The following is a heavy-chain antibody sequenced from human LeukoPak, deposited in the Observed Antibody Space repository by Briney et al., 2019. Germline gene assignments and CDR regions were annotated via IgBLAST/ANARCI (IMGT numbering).Heavy chain of an antibody. CDR1: GFTFSSYA. CDR2: ISYDGSNK. D-gene: IGHD2/OR15-2a*01. J-gene: IGHJ4*02. V-gene: IGHV3-30*04. Sequence: GGSLRLSCAASGFTFSSYAMHWVRQAPGKGLEWVAVISYDGSNKYYADSVKGRFTISRDNSKNTLYLQMNRLRAEDTAVYYCAREGPEVLWASDYYFDYWGQGTLVTVSS. CDR3: AREGPEVLWASDYYFDY.